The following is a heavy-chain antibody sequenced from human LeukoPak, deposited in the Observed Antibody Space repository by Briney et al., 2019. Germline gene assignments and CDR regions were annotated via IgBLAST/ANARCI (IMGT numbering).Heavy chain of an antibody. CDR2: IYHNGGA. V-gene: IGHV4-38-2*02. CDR3: ARDPRWLTPDCTSTSCYENYFDP. CDR1: GYSINNGYQ. J-gene: IGHJ5*02. Sequence: PSETLSLTCAVSGYSINNGYQWAWIRQSPGRGLEGIGSIYHNGGAHYNPSLRSRVVISVDTSNNQFSLRLSSVTVADTAVYYCARDPRWLTPDCTSTSCYENYFDPWGRGTLVTVSS. D-gene: IGHD2-2*01.